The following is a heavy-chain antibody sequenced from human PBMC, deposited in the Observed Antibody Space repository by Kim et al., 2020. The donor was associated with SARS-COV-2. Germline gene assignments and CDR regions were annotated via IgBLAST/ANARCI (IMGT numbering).Heavy chain of an antibody. CDR1: GFTFSSYA. CDR2: ISGSGGST. V-gene: IGHV3-23*01. J-gene: IGHJ4*02. CDR3: AKGYSSGYYGDYFDY. D-gene: IGHD3-22*01. Sequence: GGSLRLSCAASGFTFSSYAMSWVRQAPGKGLEWVSAISGSGGSTYYADSVKGRFTISRVNSNNTLYLQMNSLRAEDTAVYYCAKGYSSGYYGDYFDYWGQGTLVTVSS.